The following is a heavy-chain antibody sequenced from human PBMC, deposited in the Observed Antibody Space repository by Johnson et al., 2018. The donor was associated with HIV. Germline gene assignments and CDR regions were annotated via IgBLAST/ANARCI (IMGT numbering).Heavy chain of an antibody. V-gene: IGHV3-20*04. D-gene: IGHD4-23*01. CDR2: INWNGGST. CDR3: ANVRWPDAFDI. J-gene: IGHJ3*02. Sequence: VQLVESGGGVVRPGGSLRLSCAASGFTFDDYGMTWVRQAPGKGLEWVSGINWNGGSTGYGDSVKGRFTISRDNFRNSLYLQMNSLRAEDTAVYYCANVRWPDAFDIWGQGTMVTVSS. CDR1: GFTFDDYG.